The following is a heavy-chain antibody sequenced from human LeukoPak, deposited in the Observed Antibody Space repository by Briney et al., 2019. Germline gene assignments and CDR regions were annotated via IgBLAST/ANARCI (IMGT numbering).Heavy chain of an antibody. J-gene: IGHJ4*02. V-gene: IGHV3-23*01. D-gene: IGHD1-26*01. CDR2: ISGSGGST. CDR1: GFTFSSYA. Sequence: SGGSLRLSCAASGFTFSSYAMSWVRQAPGKGLEWVSAISGSGGSTYYADSVKGRFTISRDNSKNTLYLQMNSLRAEDTAVYYCASVVGWGIVGAFDYWGQGTLVTVSS. CDR3: ASVVGWGIVGAFDY.